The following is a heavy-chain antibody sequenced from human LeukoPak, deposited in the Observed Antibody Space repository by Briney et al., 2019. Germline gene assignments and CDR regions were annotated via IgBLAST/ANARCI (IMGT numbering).Heavy chain of an antibody. V-gene: IGHV4-34*01. CDR3: ARADMTTVTTPFDY. J-gene: IGHJ4*02. D-gene: IGHD4-17*01. CDR2: INHSGST. Sequence: PSETLSLTCAVYGGSFSGYYWSWIRQPPGKGLEWIGEINHSGSTNYNPSLKSRVTISVDTSKNQFSLKLSSVTAADTAVYYCARADMTTVTTPFDYWGQGTLVTVSS. CDR1: GGSFSGYY.